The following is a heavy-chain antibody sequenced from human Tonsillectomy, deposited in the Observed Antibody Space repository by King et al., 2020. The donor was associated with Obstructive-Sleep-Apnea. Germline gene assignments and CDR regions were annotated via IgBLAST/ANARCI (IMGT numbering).Heavy chain of an antibody. D-gene: IGHD1-1*01. V-gene: IGHV3-74*03. CDR1: GFTLSRYW. CDR3: AKLVGGAPDDFDI. CDR2: INSDGSRP. Sequence: VQLVESGGGLVQPGGSLRLSCAASGFTLSRYWMTWVRHAPGMGLVWVSRINSDGSRPMYADSVKGRFTVSRDNAKNTLYLEMNSLRAEDTAVYYCAKLVGGAPDDFDIWGQGTKVTVSS. J-gene: IGHJ3*02.